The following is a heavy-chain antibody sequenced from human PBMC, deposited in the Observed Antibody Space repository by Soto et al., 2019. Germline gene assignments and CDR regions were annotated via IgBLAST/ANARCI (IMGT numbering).Heavy chain of an antibody. Sequence: PGGSLRLSCAASGFTFSSYGMHWVRQAPGKGLEWVAVIWYDGSNKYYADSVKGRFTISRDNSKNTLYLQMNSLRAEDTAVYYCATGLDYGDYVSVYWGQGTLVTVSS. J-gene: IGHJ4*02. CDR1: GFTFSSYG. CDR3: ATGLDYGDYVSVY. V-gene: IGHV3-33*01. D-gene: IGHD4-17*01. CDR2: IWYDGSNK.